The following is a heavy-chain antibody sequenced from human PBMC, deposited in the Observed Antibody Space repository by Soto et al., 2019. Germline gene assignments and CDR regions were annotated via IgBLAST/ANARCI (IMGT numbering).Heavy chain of an antibody. D-gene: IGHD4-17*01. Sequence: GGSLRLSCAASGFTFSDYYMSWIRQAPGKGLEWVSYISSSGSTIYYADSVKGRFTISRDNAKNSLYLQMNSLRAEDTAVYYGAWVDYGDYDYYLDVWGKGTTVTVSS. CDR2: ISSSGSTI. CDR1: GFTFSDYY. V-gene: IGHV3-11*01. CDR3: AWVDYGDYDYYLDV. J-gene: IGHJ6*03.